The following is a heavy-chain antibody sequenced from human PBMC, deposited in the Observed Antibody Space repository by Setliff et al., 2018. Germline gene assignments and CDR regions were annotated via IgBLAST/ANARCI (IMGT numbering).Heavy chain of an antibody. CDR2: INHSGST. V-gene: IGHV4-34*01. Sequence: SETLSLTCAVYGGSFSTYYWIWIRQPPGKGLEWIGEINHSGSTNYNPSLKSRVTISVDTSENQFSLRLNSVTAADTAVYYCARSQSGSYFYYYYYGMDVWGQGTTVTVSS. J-gene: IGHJ6*02. CDR3: ARSQSGSYFYYYYYGMDV. CDR1: GGSFSTYY. D-gene: IGHD1-26*01.